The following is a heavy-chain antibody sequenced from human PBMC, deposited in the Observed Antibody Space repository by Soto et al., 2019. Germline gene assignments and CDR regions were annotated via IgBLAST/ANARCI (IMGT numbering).Heavy chain of an antibody. CDR3: ARVAEGYYDFWSGYSHDYYYYMDV. D-gene: IGHD3-3*01. V-gene: IGHV1-3*01. J-gene: IGHJ6*03. Sequence: ASVKVSCKASGYTFTSYAMHWVRQAPGQRLEWMGWINAGNGNTKYSQKFQGRVTITRDTSASTAYMELSSLRSEDTAVYYCARVAEGYYDFWSGYSHDYYYYMDVWGKGTTVTVSS. CDR1: GYTFTSYA. CDR2: INAGNGNT.